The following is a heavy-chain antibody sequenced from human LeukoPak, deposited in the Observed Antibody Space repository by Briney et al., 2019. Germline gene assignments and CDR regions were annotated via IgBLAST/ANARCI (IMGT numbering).Heavy chain of an antibody. Sequence: SETLSLTCTVSGGSISSYYWGWIRQPAGKGLEWIGRIYTSGSTNYNPSLKSRVTMSVDTSKNQFSLKLSSVTAADTAVYHCARTHDYGDYEDYWGQGTLVTASS. CDR3: ARTHDYGDYEDY. V-gene: IGHV4-4*07. D-gene: IGHD4-17*01. J-gene: IGHJ4*02. CDR1: GGSISSYY. CDR2: IYTSGST.